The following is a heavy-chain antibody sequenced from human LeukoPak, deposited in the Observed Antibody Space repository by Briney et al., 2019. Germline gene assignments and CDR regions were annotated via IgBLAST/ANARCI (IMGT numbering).Heavy chain of an antibody. V-gene: IGHV4-39*02. CDR1: GGSISSNSYY. Sequence: SETLSLTCAVSGGSISSNSYYWGWIRQPPGKGLEWIGSIYYSGSTYYNPSLKSRVTISVDTSKNQFSLKLSSVTAADTAVYYCAKEKTSYDILTGNRNWFDPWGQGTLVTVSS. J-gene: IGHJ5*02. CDR2: IYYSGST. CDR3: AKEKTSYDILTGNRNWFDP. D-gene: IGHD3-9*01.